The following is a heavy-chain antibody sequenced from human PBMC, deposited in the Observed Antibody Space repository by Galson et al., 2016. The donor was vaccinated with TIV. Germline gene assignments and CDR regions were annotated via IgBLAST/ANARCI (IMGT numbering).Heavy chain of an antibody. CDR2: FDPEVGKT. D-gene: IGHD3-22*01. Sequence: SCKVSGDSLSELVMHWVRQAPGEGLEWMGGFDPEVGKTIYAQKLEGRVNMTADTSTDTAYMEPGSLRFEDTAIYYCATVAWFPGLSLDNWGQGALVIVSS. CDR3: ATVAWFPGLSLDN. CDR1: GDSLSELV. V-gene: IGHV1-24*01. J-gene: IGHJ4*02.